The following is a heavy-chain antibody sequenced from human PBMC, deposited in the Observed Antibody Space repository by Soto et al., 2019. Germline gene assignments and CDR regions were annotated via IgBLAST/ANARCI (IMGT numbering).Heavy chain of an antibody. CDR2: ISGSGGST. J-gene: IGHJ6*03. CDR3: AKDRTVTTADYYYYMDV. CDR1: GFTFSSYA. Sequence: GGSLRLSCAASGFTFSSYAMSWVRQAPGKGLEWVSAISGSGGSTHYADSVKGRFTISRDNSKNTLYLQMNSLRAEDTAVYYCAKDRTVTTADYYYYMDVWGKGTTVTVSS. D-gene: IGHD4-17*01. V-gene: IGHV3-23*01.